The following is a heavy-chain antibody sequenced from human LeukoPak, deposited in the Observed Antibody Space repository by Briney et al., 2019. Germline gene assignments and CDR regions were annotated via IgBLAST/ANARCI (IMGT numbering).Heavy chain of an antibody. CDR2: ISYDGNNQ. Sequence: GGSLRLSCAVSGFAFSSLAMHWVRQAPGKGLEWVAFISYDGNNQYNADSVKGRFTISRDNSKNTLYLQMNNLRAEDTAIYYCARVGSRYCSGANCYDGFWGQGTLVSVFS. V-gene: IGHV3-30-3*01. CDR1: GFAFSSLA. CDR3: ARVGSRYCSGANCYDGF. J-gene: IGHJ4*02. D-gene: IGHD2-15*01.